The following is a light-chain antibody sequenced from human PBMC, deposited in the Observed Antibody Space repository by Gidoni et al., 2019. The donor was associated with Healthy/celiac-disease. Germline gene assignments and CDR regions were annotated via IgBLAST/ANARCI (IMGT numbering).Light chain of an antibody. CDR1: QSVSSN. V-gene: IGKV3-15*01. Sequence: EIVMTQSPATLSVSPGERATLSCRASQSVSSNLAWYQQKPGQAPRLLIYGASTRATGIPARFSGSGSGTEFTLTISSLQSEDFAVYYCQQYNNWPPGSFGQXTKLEIK. J-gene: IGKJ2*04. CDR3: QQYNNWPPGS. CDR2: GAS.